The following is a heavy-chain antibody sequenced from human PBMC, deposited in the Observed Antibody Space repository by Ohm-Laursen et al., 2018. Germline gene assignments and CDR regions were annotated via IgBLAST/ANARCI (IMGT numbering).Heavy chain of an antibody. J-gene: IGHJ6*02. CDR3: ASDPAQGYCSSTSCYIGMDV. V-gene: IGHV3-30*03. CDR1: GFTFSSYG. CDR2: ISYDGSNK. D-gene: IGHD2-2*02. Sequence: SLRLSCAASGFTFSSYGMHWVRQAPGKRLEWVAVISYDGSNKYYADSVKGRFTISRDNSKNTLYLQMNSLRAEDTAVYYCASDPAQGYCSSTSCYIGMDVWGQGTTVTVSS.